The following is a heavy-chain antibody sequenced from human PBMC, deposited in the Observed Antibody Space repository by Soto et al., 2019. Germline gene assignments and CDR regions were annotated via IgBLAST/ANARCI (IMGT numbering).Heavy chain of an antibody. CDR3: VRGYSSGWSGDYFDY. D-gene: IGHD6-19*01. V-gene: IGHV3-64D*06. Sequence: SCSASVFTYSSCAIHWVRHSQGKGLEYVSAISSNGGSTYYADSVKGRFTISRDNSKNTLYLQMSSLRAEDTAVYYCVRGYSSGWSGDYFDYWGEGTLVTVSS. CDR1: VFTYSSCA. J-gene: IGHJ4*02. CDR2: ISSNGGST.